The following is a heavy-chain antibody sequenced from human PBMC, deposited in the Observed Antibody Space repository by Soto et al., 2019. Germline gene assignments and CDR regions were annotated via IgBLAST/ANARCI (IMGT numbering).Heavy chain of an antibody. CDR3: ARVDLSCSSTSCYGDY. CDR2: IYYSGST. J-gene: IGHJ4*02. D-gene: IGHD2-2*01. CDR1: GGSISSSSYY. V-gene: IGHV4-39*07. Sequence: PSETLSLTCTVSGGSISSSSYYWGWIRQPPGKGLEWIGYIYYSGSTNYNPSLKSRVTISVDTSKNQFSLKLSSVTAADTAVYYCARVDLSCSSTSCYGDYWGQGTLVTVSS.